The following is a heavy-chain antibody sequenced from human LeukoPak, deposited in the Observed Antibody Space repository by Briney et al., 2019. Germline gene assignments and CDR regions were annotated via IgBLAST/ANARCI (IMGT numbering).Heavy chain of an antibody. D-gene: IGHD3-3*01. CDR2: IYYSGST. CDR1: GGSINSSSYY. CDR3: ARGSSEYDFWSGYPGYMDV. V-gene: IGHV4-39*07. J-gene: IGHJ6*03. Sequence: SETLSLTCTVSGGSINSSSYYWGWIRQPPGKGLEWIGSIYYSGSTYYNPSLKSRVTISVDTSKNQFSLKLSSVTAADTAVYYRARGSSEYDFWSGYPGYMDVWGKGTTVTVSS.